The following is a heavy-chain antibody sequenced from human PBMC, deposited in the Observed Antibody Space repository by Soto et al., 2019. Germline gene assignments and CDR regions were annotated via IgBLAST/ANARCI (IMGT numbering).Heavy chain of an antibody. CDR3: ARLASDIVATISYYYYYMDV. CDR2: IYYSGST. V-gene: IGHV4-59*08. J-gene: IGHJ6*03. D-gene: IGHD5-12*01. Sequence: PSETLSLTCTVSGGSISSYYWSWIRQPPGKGLEWIGYIYYSGSTNYNPSLKSRVTISVDTSKNQFSLKLSSVTAADTAVYYCARLASDIVATISYYYYYMDVWGKGTTVTLS. CDR1: GGSISSYY.